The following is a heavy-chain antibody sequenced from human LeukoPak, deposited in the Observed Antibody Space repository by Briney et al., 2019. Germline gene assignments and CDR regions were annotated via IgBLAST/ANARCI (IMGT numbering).Heavy chain of an antibody. Sequence: SETLSLTCSVSGDSISTTGYFWVWIRQSPGRDLEWIGSIFKSGNTFYNMFLKSRVTISVDTSKNEFSLNLTSVTASDTAVYYCAGTGIRNWFDPWGQGILVTVSS. V-gene: IGHV4-39*01. CDR2: IFKSGNT. J-gene: IGHJ5*02. D-gene: IGHD1-14*01. CDR1: GDSISTTGYF. CDR3: AGTGIRNWFDP.